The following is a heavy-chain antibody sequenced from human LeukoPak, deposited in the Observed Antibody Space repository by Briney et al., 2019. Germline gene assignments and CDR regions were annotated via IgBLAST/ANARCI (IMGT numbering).Heavy chain of an antibody. CDR1: GGSISSYY. CDR2: IYYSGST. CDR3: ARDYYGGNSGYYFVY. Sequence: PSETLSLTCTVSGGSISSYYWSWIRQPPGKGLEWIGYIYYSGSTNYNPSLKSRVTISVDTSKNQFSLKLSSVTAADTAVYYCARDYYGGNSGYYFVYWGQGTLVTVSS. J-gene: IGHJ4*02. D-gene: IGHD4-23*01. V-gene: IGHV4-59*01.